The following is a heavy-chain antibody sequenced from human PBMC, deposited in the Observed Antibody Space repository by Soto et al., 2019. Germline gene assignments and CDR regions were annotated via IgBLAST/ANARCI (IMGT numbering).Heavy chain of an antibody. CDR2: INHSGST. J-gene: IGHJ3*02. D-gene: IGHD2-15*01. Sequence: PSETLSLSCAVYGWSFSGYYWSWIRQPPGKGLEWIGEINHSGSTNYNPSLKSRVTISVDTSKNQFSLKLSSVTAADTAVYYCARFVVVVAAPGRSFDIWGQGTMVTVSS. CDR3: ARFVVVVAAPGRSFDI. CDR1: GWSFSGYY. V-gene: IGHV4-34*01.